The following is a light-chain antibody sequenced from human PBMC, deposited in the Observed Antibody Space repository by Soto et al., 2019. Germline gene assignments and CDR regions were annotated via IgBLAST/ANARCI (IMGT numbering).Light chain of an antibody. CDR1: SCNIGSNY. CDR3: AAWDDSLSGYV. Sequence: QSVLTQPPSASGTPGQRVTISCSGSSCNIGSNYVYWYQQLPRTAPKLLIYRNNQRPSGVPDRFSGSKSGTSASLAISGLRSEDEADYYCAAWDDSLSGYVFGTGTKVTVL. J-gene: IGLJ1*01. CDR2: RNN. V-gene: IGLV1-47*01.